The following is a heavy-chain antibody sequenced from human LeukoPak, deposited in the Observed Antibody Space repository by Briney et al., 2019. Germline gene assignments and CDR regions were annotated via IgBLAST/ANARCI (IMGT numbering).Heavy chain of an antibody. J-gene: IGHJ6*03. D-gene: IGHD3-10*01. Sequence: ASVKVSCKASGYTFTSYALNWVRQAPGQGLEWMGWISAYNGNTNYAQKLQGRVTMTTDTSTSTAYMELRSLRSDDTAVYYCARDGNYGSGSRYYYCYYMDVWGKGTTVTVSS. CDR1: GYTFTSYA. CDR2: ISAYNGNT. V-gene: IGHV1-18*01. CDR3: ARDGNYGSGSRYYYCYYMDV.